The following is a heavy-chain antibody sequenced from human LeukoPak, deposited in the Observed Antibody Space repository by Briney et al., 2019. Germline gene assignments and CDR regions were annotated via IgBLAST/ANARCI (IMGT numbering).Heavy chain of an antibody. CDR3: VTDGDKWNDFEY. CDR2: IDKDGDEI. V-gene: IGHV3-7*01. CDR1: GLSISNFW. D-gene: IGHD1-1*01. J-gene: IGHJ4*02. Sequence: GGSLRLSCAASGLSISNFWMHWVRQAPGKGLEWVAIIDKDGDEIKYVDSVKCRFTLSRDNAKNSVYLQMNNLRTEDTALYYCVTDGDKWNDFEYWGQGTLATVSS.